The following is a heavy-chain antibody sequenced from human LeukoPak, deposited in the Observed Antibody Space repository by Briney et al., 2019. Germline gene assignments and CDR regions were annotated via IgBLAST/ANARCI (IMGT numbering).Heavy chain of an antibody. CDR2: VSYDGSNK. CDR3: ARDKRWLHLGFHWFDP. D-gene: IGHD5-24*01. Sequence: GGSLRLSCAASGFTFSSYAMHWVRQAPGKGLEWVAVVSYDGSNKYYADSVKGRFTISRDNSKNTLYLQMNSLRAEDTAVYYCARDKRWLHLGFHWFDPWGQGTLVTVSS. CDR1: GFTFSSYA. V-gene: IGHV3-30-3*01. J-gene: IGHJ5*02.